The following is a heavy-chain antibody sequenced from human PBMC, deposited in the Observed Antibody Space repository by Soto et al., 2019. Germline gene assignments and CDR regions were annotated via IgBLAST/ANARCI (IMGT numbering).Heavy chain of an antibody. CDR3: ARDRGAIPYYYYGMDV. Sequence: GGSLRLSCAASGFTFSSYSMNWVRQAPGKGLEWVPSISSSSSYIYYADSVKGRFTISRDNAKNSLYLQMNSLRAEDTAVYYCARDRGAIPYYYYGMDVWGQGTTVTVSS. V-gene: IGHV3-21*01. CDR2: ISSSSSYI. J-gene: IGHJ6*02. CDR1: GFTFSSYS. D-gene: IGHD2-21*01.